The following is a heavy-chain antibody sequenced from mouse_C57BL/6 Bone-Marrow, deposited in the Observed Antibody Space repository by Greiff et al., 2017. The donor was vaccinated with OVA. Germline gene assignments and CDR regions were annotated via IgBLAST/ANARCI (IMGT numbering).Heavy chain of an antibody. CDR3: TREGYYCFDY. Sequence: EVKVEESGEGLVKPGGSLKLSCAASGFTFSSYAMSWVRQTPEKRLEWVAYISSGGDYIYYADTVKGRFTISRDNARNTLYLQMSSLKSEDTAMYYCTREGYYCFDYWGQGTTLTVSS. CDR2: ISSGGDYI. CDR1: GFTFSSYA. J-gene: IGHJ2*01. D-gene: IGHD1-1*01. V-gene: IGHV5-9-1*02.